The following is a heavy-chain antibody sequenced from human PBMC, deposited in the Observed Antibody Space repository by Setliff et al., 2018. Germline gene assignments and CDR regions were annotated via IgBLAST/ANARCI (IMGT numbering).Heavy chain of an antibody. CDR3: TTAGSSDWVPIAY. CDR2: VKSKSEGGTT. Sequence: GESLKISCAASGLSFGYARMTWVRQSPGKGLEWVGRVKSKSEGGTTHYAGPVKGRITVSRDDSKNTLYLDLNSLQIEDTAVYYCTTAGSSDWVPIAYWGQGTLVTVSS. CDR1: GLSFGYAR. D-gene: IGHD3-10*01. J-gene: IGHJ4*02. V-gene: IGHV3-15*05.